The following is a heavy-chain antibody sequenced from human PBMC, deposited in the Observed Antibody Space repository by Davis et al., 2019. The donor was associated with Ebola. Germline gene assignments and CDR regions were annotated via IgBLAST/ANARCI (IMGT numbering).Heavy chain of an antibody. CDR2: IFYSGTP. J-gene: IGHJ4*02. D-gene: IGHD7-27*01. CDR1: GASISDSNYF. Sequence: SETLSLTCTVSGASISDSNYFWAWIRQPPGKGLEWIGSIFYSGTPYYNPSLKSRVTMSVDTSKNQFSLQLSSVTAADTAVYYCARELPNWGLDYWGQGTLVTVSS. V-gene: IGHV4-39*07. CDR3: ARELPNWGLDY.